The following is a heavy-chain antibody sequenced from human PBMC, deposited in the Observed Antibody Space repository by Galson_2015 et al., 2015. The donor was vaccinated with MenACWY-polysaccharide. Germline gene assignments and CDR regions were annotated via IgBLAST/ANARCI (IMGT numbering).Heavy chain of an antibody. CDR3: ARVLKGLVGATPDY. CDR2: ISSGGTI. J-gene: IGHJ4*02. Sequence: SLRLSCAASGFTFSSYSMNWVRQAPGKGLEWVSYISSGGTIYYADSVKGRFTISRVNAKNSLYLQMNSLRDDDTAVYYCARVLKGLVGATPDYWGQGTLVTVSS. CDR1: GFTFSSYS. V-gene: IGHV3-48*02. D-gene: IGHD1-26*01.